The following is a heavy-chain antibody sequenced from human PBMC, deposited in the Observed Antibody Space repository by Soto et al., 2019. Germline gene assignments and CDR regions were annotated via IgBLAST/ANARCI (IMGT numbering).Heavy chain of an antibody. CDR3: ARERLVAVAIPNYFDY. CDR1: GFNFSSFW. CDR2: IKHDGSEK. D-gene: IGHD6-19*01. V-gene: IGHV3-7*03. J-gene: IGHJ4*02. Sequence: PGGSLRLSCAASGFNFSSFWMSWVRQAPGKGLEWVANIKHDGSEKYYVDSVKGRFTISRDNAKNSLYLQMNSLRVDDTAMYYCARERLVAVAIPNYFDYWGQGSLVTVS.